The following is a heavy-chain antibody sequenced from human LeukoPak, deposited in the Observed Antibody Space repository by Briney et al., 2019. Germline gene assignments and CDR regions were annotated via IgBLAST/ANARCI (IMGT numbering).Heavy chain of an antibody. Sequence: GASVKVSCKASGYTFTSYGISWVRQAPGQGLEWMGWISAYNGNTNYAQKLQGRVTMTTDTSTSTAYMELRSLRSDDTAVYYCARGRDSSSWSFTHYYYYYGMDVWGQGTTVTVSS. V-gene: IGHV1-18*01. CDR2: ISAYNGNT. J-gene: IGHJ6*02. CDR3: ARGRDSSSWSFTHYYYYYGMDV. D-gene: IGHD6-13*01. CDR1: GYTFTSYG.